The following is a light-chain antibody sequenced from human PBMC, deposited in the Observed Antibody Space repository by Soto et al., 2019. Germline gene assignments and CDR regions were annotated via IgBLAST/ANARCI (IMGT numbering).Light chain of an antibody. CDR3: SSYTTRGIPWV. Sequence: QSALTQPASVSGSPGQSITISCTGTSSDVGAYNYVSWYQQHPGKAPKLIIYQVRNRPSGVSNRFSGSKSGSTASLTISGLQAEDEADYDCSSYTTRGIPWVFGGGTKLTVL. CDR1: SSDVGAYNY. J-gene: IGLJ3*02. CDR2: QVR. V-gene: IGLV2-14*01.